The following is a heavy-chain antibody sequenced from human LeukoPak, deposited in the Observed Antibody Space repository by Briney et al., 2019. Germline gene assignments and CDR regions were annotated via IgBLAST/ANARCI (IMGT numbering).Heavy chain of an antibody. CDR2: INWNSDNI. Sequence: GRSLRLSCAASGFTFNDHAMYWVRHAPGKGLEGVSGINWNSDNIGYADSVKGRFTISRDDAKNSLFLQMNSLRTEDTALYYCARASYYYDTTGLGAVDIWGQGTMVTVSS. CDR1: GFTFNDHA. CDR3: ARASYYYDTTGLGAVDI. J-gene: IGHJ3*02. D-gene: IGHD3-22*01. V-gene: IGHV3-9*01.